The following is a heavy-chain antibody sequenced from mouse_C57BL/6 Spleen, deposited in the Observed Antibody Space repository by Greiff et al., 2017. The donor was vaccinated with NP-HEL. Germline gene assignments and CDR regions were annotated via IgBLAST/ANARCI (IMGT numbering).Heavy chain of an antibody. D-gene: IGHD2-3*01. CDR3: ARERAYDGFAWFAY. Sequence: QVHVKQSDAELVKPGASVKISCKVSGYIFTDHTIHWMKQRPEQGLEWIGYIYPRDGSTKYNEKFKGKATLTADKSSSTAYMQLNSLTSEDSAVYFCARERAYDGFAWFAYWGQGTLVTVSA. J-gene: IGHJ3*01. CDR2: IYPRDGST. V-gene: IGHV1-78*01. CDR1: GYIFTDHT.